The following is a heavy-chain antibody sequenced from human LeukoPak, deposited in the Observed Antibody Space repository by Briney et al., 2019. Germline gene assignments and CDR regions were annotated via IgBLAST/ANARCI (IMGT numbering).Heavy chain of an antibody. D-gene: IGHD6-19*01. J-gene: IGHJ6*03. CDR2: IYTSGST. V-gene: IGHV4-4*07. CDR3: ARVLRAGTILDYYYYMDV. CDR1: GGSISSYY. Sequence: PSETLSLTCTVSGGSISSYYWSWIRQPAGKGLEWIGRIYTSGSTNYNPSLKSRVTMSVDTSKNQFSLKLSSVTAADTAVYYCARVLRAGTILDYYYYMDVWGKGTTVTVSS.